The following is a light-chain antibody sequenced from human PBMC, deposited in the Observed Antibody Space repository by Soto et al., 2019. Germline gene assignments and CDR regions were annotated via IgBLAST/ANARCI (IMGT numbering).Light chain of an antibody. Sequence: EIVMTQSPGTLSLSPWGRATLSCRASQSISGKLAWYQHRPGQAPRLLIYDASIRATGIPARFSGSGSGTAFTLNISSLQSEDFALYYCQQYNNWPPWTFGQGTKV. CDR2: DAS. J-gene: IGKJ1*01. CDR3: QQYNNWPPWT. V-gene: IGKV3-15*01. CDR1: QSISGK.